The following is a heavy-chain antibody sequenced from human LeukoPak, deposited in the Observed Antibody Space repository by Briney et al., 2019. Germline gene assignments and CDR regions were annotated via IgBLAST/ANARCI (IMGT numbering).Heavy chain of an antibody. J-gene: IGHJ4*02. CDR2: ISGNGGST. CDR1: GFSFSSYV. V-gene: IGHV3-23*01. CDR3: AKGIELWLTYFDH. D-gene: IGHD5-18*01. Sequence: GGSLRLSCVASGFSFSSYVMNWVRQAPGTGLEWVSAISGNGGSTYYADSVKGRFTISRDNSKNTLSLQTNSQRAEDTAVYYCAKGIELWLTYFDHWGQGTLVTASS.